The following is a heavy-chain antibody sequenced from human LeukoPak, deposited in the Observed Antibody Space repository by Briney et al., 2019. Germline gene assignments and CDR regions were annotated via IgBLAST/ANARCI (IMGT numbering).Heavy chain of an antibody. CDR3: ATRRDVTTDFDY. J-gene: IGHJ4*02. CDR1: GGSISSGGYY. V-gene: IGHV4-31*03. CDR2: IYYSGST. Sequence: KPSETLSLTCTVSGGSISSGGYYWGWIRQHPGKGLEWIGYIYYSGSTYYNPSLKSRVTISVDTSKNQFSLKLSSVTAADTAVYYCATRRDVTTDFDYWGQGTLVTVSS. D-gene: IGHD4-17*01.